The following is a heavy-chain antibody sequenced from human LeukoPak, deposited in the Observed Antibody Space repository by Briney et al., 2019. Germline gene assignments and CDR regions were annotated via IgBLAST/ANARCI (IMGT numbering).Heavy chain of an antibody. CDR1: GFTFSNYG. V-gene: IGHV3-30*18. CDR2: ISYDGSNK. J-gene: IGHJ3*02. D-gene: IGHD3-16*01. Sequence: GGSLRLSCAASGFTFSNYGMHWVRQAPGKGLEWVAVISYDGSNKYYADSVKGRFTISRDNSKNTLYLQMNSLRAEDTAVDYCPKAGWGECLGDAFDIWGQGTMVTVSS. CDR3: PKAGWGECLGDAFDI.